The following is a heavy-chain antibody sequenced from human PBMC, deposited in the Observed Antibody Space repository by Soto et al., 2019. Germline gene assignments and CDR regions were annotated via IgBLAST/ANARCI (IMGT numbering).Heavy chain of an antibody. J-gene: IGHJ4*02. D-gene: IGHD6-19*01. CDR3: ARRAVADDYFDY. V-gene: IGHV4-39*01. CDR2: IYYSGST. CDR1: GGSISSSSYY. Sequence: QLQLQESGPGLVKPSETLSLTCTVSGGSISSSSYYWGWIRQPPGKGLEWIGSIYYSGSTYYNPSLKSRVTISVDTSNNQFSLKLSSVTAADTAVYYCARRAVADDYFDYWGQGTLVTVSS.